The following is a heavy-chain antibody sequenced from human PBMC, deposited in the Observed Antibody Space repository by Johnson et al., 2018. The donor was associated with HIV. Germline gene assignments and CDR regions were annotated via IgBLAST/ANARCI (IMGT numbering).Heavy chain of an antibody. CDR2: ITSSGSTK. V-gene: IGHV3-11*04. Sequence: QVKLVESGGGLVKPGGSLRLSCAASGFTFSDYYMTWIRQAPGKGLEWVSSITSSGSTKYYADSVKGRFTISRDNVKNSLFLQINSLRADDTAVYYCARDRWLQLGAFDIWGQGTMVTVSS. J-gene: IGHJ3*02. D-gene: IGHD5-24*01. CDR1: GFTFSDYY. CDR3: ARDRWLQLGAFDI.